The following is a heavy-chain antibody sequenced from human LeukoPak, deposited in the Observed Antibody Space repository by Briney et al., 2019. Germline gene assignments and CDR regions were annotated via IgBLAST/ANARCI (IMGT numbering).Heavy chain of an antibody. Sequence: GGSLRLSCAVSGFNFNHYWLSWVRQAPGKGLEWVANIKQDGTEKFYVDSVKGRFTISKDSAKNSLYLQMDSLRAEDTAVYYCASGQQLAYWGQGTLVTVSA. CDR2: IKQDGTEK. V-gene: IGHV3-7*03. J-gene: IGHJ4*02. CDR1: GFNFNHYW. CDR3: ASGQQLAY. D-gene: IGHD6-13*01.